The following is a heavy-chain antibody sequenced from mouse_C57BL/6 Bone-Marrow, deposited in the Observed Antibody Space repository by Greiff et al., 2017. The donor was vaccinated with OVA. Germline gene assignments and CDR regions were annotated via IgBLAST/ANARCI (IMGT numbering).Heavy chain of an antibody. CDR2: ISSGSSTI. D-gene: IGHD2-10*02. V-gene: IGHV5-17*01. CDR1: GFTFSDYG. J-gene: IGHJ4*01. Sequence: EVKLVESGGGLVKPGGSLKLSCAASGFTFSDYGMPWVRQAPEKGLEWVAYISSGSSTIYYADTVKGRFTISRDNAKNTLFLQMTSLRSEDTAMYYCATPYGNYPHYYAMDYWGQGTSVTVSS. CDR3: ATPYGNYPHYYAMDY.